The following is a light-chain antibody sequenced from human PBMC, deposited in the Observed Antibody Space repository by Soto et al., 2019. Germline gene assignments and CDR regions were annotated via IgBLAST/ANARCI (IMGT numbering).Light chain of an antibody. CDR3: HQYNTWPLT. Sequence: EIVMTQSPVTLSVSPGERATLSCRVSQTIRSDLAWYQQKPGQAPRLLISDASTRATGIPARFNGSGSGTEFTLAISSLQSEDFAIYYCHQYNTWPLTFGGGTKVEIK. CDR2: DAS. CDR1: QTIRSD. V-gene: IGKV3-15*01. J-gene: IGKJ4*01.